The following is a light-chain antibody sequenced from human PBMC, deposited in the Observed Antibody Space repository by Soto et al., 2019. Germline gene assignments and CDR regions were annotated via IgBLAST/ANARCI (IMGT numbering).Light chain of an antibody. CDR2: GAS. Sequence: IVLTQSPGTLSLSPGERATLSFRASQSVTSNYLAWYQQKLGQAPRLILFGASSRATGIPDRFSGSGSGTDFSLTISRLEPVDFAVYYCQQYGSSLWTFGQGTKVEIK. V-gene: IGKV3-20*01. CDR1: QSVTSNY. CDR3: QQYGSSLWT. J-gene: IGKJ1*01.